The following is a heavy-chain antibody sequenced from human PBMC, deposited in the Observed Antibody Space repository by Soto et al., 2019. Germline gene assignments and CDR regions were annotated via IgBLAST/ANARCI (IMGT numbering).Heavy chain of an antibody. CDR3: ARGTFSYGPNLHYFDF. V-gene: IGHV4-30-2*01. D-gene: IGHD5-18*01. Sequence: QLQLQESGSGLVKPSQTLSLTCAVSGGSISSGGHSWSWIRQPPGQGLEWIGFIFHTGGTYYTPSLTSRVTMSVDMSKNQFSLKLSSVTAADTAVYYCARGTFSYGPNLHYFDFWGQGSRVTVSS. J-gene: IGHJ4*02. CDR1: GGSISSGGHS. CDR2: IFHTGGT.